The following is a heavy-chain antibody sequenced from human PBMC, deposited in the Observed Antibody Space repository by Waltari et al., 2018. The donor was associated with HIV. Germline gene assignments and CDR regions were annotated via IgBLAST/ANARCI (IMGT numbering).Heavy chain of an antibody. D-gene: IGHD6-19*01. CDR2: SNPSSGGT. J-gene: IGHJ4*02. Sequence: QVQLVQSGAEVKKPGASVKVSCKASGYTFTGYYMHWVRQAPGQGLEWMGRSNPSSGGTNYAQKFQGRVTMTRDTSISTAYMELSRLRSDDTAVYYCARATPGYSSGSDYWGQGTLVTVSS. CDR1: GYTFTGYY. V-gene: IGHV1-2*06. CDR3: ARATPGYSSGSDY.